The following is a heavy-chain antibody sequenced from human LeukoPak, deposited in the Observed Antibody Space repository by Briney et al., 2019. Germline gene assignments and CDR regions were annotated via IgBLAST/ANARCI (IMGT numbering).Heavy chain of an antibody. Sequence: PGGSLRLSCAASGFTFGSYGMHWVRQAPGKGLEWVAVIWYDGSNKYYADSVKGRFTISRDNSKNTLYLQMNSLRAEDTAVYYCARSAAAGTRDAFDIWGQGTMVTVSS. CDR3: ARSAAAGTRDAFDI. CDR2: IWYDGSNK. J-gene: IGHJ3*02. CDR1: GFTFGSYG. V-gene: IGHV3-33*01. D-gene: IGHD6-13*01.